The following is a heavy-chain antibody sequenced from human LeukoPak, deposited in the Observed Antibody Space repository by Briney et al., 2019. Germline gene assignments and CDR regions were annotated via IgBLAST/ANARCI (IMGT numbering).Heavy chain of an antibody. V-gene: IGHV4-34*01. Sequence: SETLSLTCAVYGGSFSGYYWSWVRQPPGKGLEWIGEINHSGSTNYNPSLTSRVTISVDTSKNQFSLKLSSVTAADTAVYYCARGRKYQLQKRGYYFDYWGQGTLVTVSS. J-gene: IGHJ4*02. CDR1: GGSFSGYY. CDR2: INHSGST. CDR3: ARGRKYQLQKRGYYFDY. D-gene: IGHD2-2*01.